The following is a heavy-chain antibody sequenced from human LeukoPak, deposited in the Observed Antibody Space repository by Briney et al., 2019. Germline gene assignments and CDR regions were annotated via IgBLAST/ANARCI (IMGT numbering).Heavy chain of an antibody. D-gene: IGHD2-2*01. CDR2: MNPNSGNT. CDR1: GYTFTSYD. J-gene: IGHJ6*02. V-gene: IGHV1-8*01. Sequence: ASVTVSCKASGYTFTSYDINWVRQAPGQGLEWMGWMNPNSGNTGYAQKFQGRVTMTRNTSISTPYMELSSLRSEDTAVYYCARGGEDCSSTSCHFYYYGMDVWGQGTTVTVSS. CDR3: ARGGEDCSSTSCHFYYYGMDV.